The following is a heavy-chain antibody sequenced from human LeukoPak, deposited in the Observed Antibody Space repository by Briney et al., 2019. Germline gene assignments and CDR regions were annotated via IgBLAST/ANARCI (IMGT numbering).Heavy chain of an antibody. V-gene: IGHV4-34*01. CDR1: GFTFSSHL. D-gene: IGHD2-8*01. CDR2: INHSGST. Sequence: GSLRLSCVASGFTFSSHLMTWVRQPPGKGLEWIGEINHSGSTNYNPSLKSRVTISVDTSKNQFSLKLSSVTAADTAVYYCARGLPTYVDYWGQGTLVTVSS. J-gene: IGHJ4*02. CDR3: ARGLPTYVDY.